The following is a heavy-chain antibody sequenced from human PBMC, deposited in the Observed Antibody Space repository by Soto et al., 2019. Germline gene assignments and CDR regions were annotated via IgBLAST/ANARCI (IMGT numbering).Heavy chain of an antibody. CDR1: GGSFSGYY. D-gene: IGHD4-4*01. Sequence: QVQLQQWGAGLLKPSETLSLTCAVYGGSFSGYYWTWIRQPPGKGLEWIGEINRSGTTIYNPSVKNRVTMSLDTSTNQFSLKLSSVTAADTAVYYCTRGGIMTTVISDVFDIWGRGTMVTVSS. J-gene: IGHJ3*02. CDR3: TRGGIMTTVISDVFDI. CDR2: INRSGTT. V-gene: IGHV4-34*01.